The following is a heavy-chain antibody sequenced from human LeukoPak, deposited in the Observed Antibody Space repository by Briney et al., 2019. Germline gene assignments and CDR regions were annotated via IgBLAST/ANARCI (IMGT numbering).Heavy chain of an antibody. V-gene: IGHV3-73*01. Sequence: GALKLSCAASGFTFSGSAMHWVRPASGKGLEWVGRIRSKANSYATSYAASVKGRFTISRNDSKNTAYLQMNSLKTEDTAVYYCTSNPNCSSTSCYSDYWGQGTLVTVPS. CDR3: TSNPNCSSTSCYSDY. J-gene: IGHJ4*02. D-gene: IGHD2-2*02. CDR1: GFTFSGSA. CDR2: IRSKANSYAT.